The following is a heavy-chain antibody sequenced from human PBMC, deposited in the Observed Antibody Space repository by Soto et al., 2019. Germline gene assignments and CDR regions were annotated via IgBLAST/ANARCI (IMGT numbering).Heavy chain of an antibody. V-gene: IGHV4-34*01. J-gene: IGHJ3*02. CDR2: INHSGST. Sequence: QVQLQQWGAGLLKPSETLSLTCAVYGGSFSGYYWSWIRQPPGKGLEWIGEINHSGSTNYNPSLKSRVTISVDTSKNQFSLKLSSVTAADTAVYYCERGKWVRSAFDIWGQGTMVTVSS. D-gene: IGHD1-26*01. CDR3: ERGKWVRSAFDI. CDR1: GGSFSGYY.